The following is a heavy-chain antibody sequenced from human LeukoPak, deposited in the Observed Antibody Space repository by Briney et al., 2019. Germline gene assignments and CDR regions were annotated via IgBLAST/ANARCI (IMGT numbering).Heavy chain of an antibody. D-gene: IGHD6-13*01. CDR1: GGTFSSYA. CDR2: IIPIFGTA. V-gene: IGHV1-69*13. CDR3: ARIPGYSSSWYSYYYYGMDV. Sequence: SVKVSCTASGGTFSSYAISWVRQAPGQGLEWMGGIIPIFGTANYAQKFQGRVTITADESTSTAYMELSSLRSEDTAVYYCARIPGYSSSWYSYYYYGMDVWGQGTTVTVSS. J-gene: IGHJ6*02.